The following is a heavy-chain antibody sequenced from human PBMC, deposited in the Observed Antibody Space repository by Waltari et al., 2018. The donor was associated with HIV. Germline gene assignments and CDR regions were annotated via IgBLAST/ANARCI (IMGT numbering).Heavy chain of an antibody. CDR3: ARDGGRRGPFGY. CDR2: IKQDGSEK. Sequence: VQLVESGGGLVQLGGSLSLSGEGLGFTFSAMAMGWVVQAPGKGLEWVANIKQDGSEKYYVDSVKGRFTISRDNDKNSVDLQMNSLRADDTAVYYCARDGGRRGPFGYWGQGTLVTVSS. V-gene: IGHV3-7*01. D-gene: IGHD3-3*01. J-gene: IGHJ4*02. CDR1: GFTFSAMA.